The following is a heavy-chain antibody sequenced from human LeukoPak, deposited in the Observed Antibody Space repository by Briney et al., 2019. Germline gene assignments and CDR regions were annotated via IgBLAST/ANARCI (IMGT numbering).Heavy chain of an antibody. V-gene: IGHV3-33*01. CDR3: ARSRVGYCSSTTCLGFFQH. D-gene: IGHD2-2*01. CDR1: GFTFSSYG. CDR2: IWYDGSNK. Sequence: QPGRSLRLSCAASGFTFSSYGMHWVRQAPGKGLEWVAVIWYDGSNKYYADSVKVRFTISRDNSKNTLYLQMNSLRAEDTAVYYCARSRVGYCSSTTCLGFFQHWGQGTLVTVSS. J-gene: IGHJ1*01.